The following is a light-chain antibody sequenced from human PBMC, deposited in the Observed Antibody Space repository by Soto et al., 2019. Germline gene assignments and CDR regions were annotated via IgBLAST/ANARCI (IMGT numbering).Light chain of an antibody. Sequence: QSVLTQPPSASGSPGQSVTISCTGTSSDVGGYNFVSWYQQHPDKAPKLIIYEVTQRPSGVPDRFSGSKSGNTASLTVSGLQAEDEADYYCSSYAGSNMGVFGTGTKLTVL. CDR2: EVT. CDR3: SSYAGSNMGV. J-gene: IGLJ1*01. V-gene: IGLV2-8*01. CDR1: SSDVGGYNF.